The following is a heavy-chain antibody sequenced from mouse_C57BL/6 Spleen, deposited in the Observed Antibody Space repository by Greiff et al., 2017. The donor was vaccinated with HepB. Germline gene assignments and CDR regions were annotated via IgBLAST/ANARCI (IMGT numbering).Heavy chain of an antibody. Sequence: EVKLMESGGGLVKPGGSLKLSCAASGFTFSSYAMSWVRQTPEKRLEWVATISDGGSYTYYPDNVKGRFTISRDNAKNNLYLQMSHLKSEDTAMYYCARDRKKYGSSYGWYFDVWGTGTTVTVSS. D-gene: IGHD1-1*01. J-gene: IGHJ1*03. CDR1: GFTFSSYA. CDR3: ARDRKKYGSSYGWYFDV. CDR2: ISDGGSYT. V-gene: IGHV5-4*01.